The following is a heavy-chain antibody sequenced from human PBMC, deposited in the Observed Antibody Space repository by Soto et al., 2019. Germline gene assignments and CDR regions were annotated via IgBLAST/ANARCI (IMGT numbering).Heavy chain of an antibody. D-gene: IGHD6-19*01. V-gene: IGHV1-3*01. CDR1: GYTFTSYA. CDR3: ARGRSWQWLVDY. J-gene: IGHJ4*02. Sequence: ASVKVSCKASGYTFTSYAMHWVRQAPGQRLEWMGWINAGNGNTKYSQKFQGRVTITTDTSTSTAYMELRSLRSDDTAVYYCARGRSWQWLVDYWGQGTLVTVSS. CDR2: INAGNGNT.